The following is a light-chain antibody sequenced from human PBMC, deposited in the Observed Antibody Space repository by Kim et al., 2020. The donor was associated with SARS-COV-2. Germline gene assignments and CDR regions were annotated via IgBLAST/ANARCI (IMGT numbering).Light chain of an antibody. Sequence: PSASVGSTLTIPGRDSHGISTGLDKQQQKQGKAPQLLIYNASELQGGFPSRGSGSGSDTDFTLTISNLQPDDFATYYYHDNNTYFFGGGTKVDIK. J-gene: IGKJ4*01. CDR3: HDNNTYF. CDR1: HGISTG. V-gene: IGKV1-5*01. CDR2: NAS.